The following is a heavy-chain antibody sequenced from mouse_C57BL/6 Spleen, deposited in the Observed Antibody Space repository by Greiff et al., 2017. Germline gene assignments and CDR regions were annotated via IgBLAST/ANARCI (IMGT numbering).Heavy chain of an antibody. CDR2: ISDGDSYT. V-gene: IGHV5-4*01. Sequence: EVMLVESGGGLVKPGGSLKLSCAASGFTFSSSAMSWVRQTPEKRLEWVATISDGDSYTDSPDNVKGRFTISRDNAKNNLYLQMSHLKSEDTAMYYCAREGYYSNYFDYWGQGTTLTVSS. J-gene: IGHJ2*01. CDR3: AREGYYSNYFDY. CDR1: GFTFSSSA. D-gene: IGHD2-5*01.